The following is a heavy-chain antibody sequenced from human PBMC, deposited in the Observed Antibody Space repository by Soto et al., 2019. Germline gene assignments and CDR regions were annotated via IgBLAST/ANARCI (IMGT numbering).Heavy chain of an antibody. CDR3: AEQNGVVDVALNY. CDR2: VYYTGRG. V-gene: IGHV4-39*01. Sequence: QLQLQESGPGLVKPSEPLSLTCTVSGDSISRSSYYWAWIRQPPGKGLEGIGSVYYTGRGYFNPSHERQVTSSVDTSKNQSSLKLSSVPAADTAVYYCAEQNGVVDVALNYWGQGTLVTVSS. D-gene: IGHD2-15*01. J-gene: IGHJ4*02. CDR1: GDSISRSSYY.